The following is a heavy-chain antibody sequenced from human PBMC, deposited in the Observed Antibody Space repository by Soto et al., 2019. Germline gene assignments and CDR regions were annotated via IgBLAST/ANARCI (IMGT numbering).Heavy chain of an antibody. D-gene: IGHD2-15*01. J-gene: IGHJ4*02. V-gene: IGHV3-21*01. CDR2: ISSSSSYI. CDR3: ARDYPSLQFYCSGGSCYPKSFDY. Sequence: PGGSLRLSCAASGFTFSSYSMNWVRQAPGKGLEWVSSISSSSSYIYYADSVKGRFTISRDNAKNSLYLQMNSLRAEDTAVYYCARDYPSLQFYCSGGSCYPKSFDYWGQGTLVTVSS. CDR1: GFTFSSYS.